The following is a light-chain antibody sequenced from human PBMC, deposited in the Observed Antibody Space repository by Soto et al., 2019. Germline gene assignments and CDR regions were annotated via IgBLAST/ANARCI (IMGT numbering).Light chain of an antibody. CDR3: QQYNNWSRT. CDR2: GAS. CDR1: QSVSSN. V-gene: IGKV3-15*01. Sequence: EIVMTQSPATLSVSPGERATLSCRASQSVSSNLACYQQKPGQAPSLLIYGASTRATGIPARFSGSGSGTDFTLTISSLQSEDFAVYYCQQYNNWSRTFGQGTKVEIK. J-gene: IGKJ1*01.